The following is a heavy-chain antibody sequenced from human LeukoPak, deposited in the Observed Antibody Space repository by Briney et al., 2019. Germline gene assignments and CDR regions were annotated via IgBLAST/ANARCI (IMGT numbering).Heavy chain of an antibody. V-gene: IGHV4-59*01. CDR2: ISYSGST. J-gene: IGHJ4*02. D-gene: IGHD3-10*01. CDR3: ATTTSGSVVHY. CDR1: GGSISSYY. Sequence: PSETLSLTCTVSGGSISSYYWSWIRQPPGKGLEWIGFISYSGSTLYSPSLKSRVTISVDTSKMQFSLKLSSVTAADTAVYYCATTTSGSVVHYWGQGTLVTVSS.